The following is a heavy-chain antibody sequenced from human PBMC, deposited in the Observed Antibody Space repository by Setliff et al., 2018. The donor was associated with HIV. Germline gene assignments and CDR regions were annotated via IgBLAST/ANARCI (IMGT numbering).Heavy chain of an antibody. J-gene: IGHJ4*02. D-gene: IGHD6-19*01. CDR3: ARARSDWYNVRPYYFDL. V-gene: IGHV4-34*01. CDR1: GQSISGYY. Sequence: SETLSLTCAVYGQSISGYYWSWIRQTPGKGLEWIGEINHGGDTNYNPSLKSRVTISVGSSYNHFSLTLSSVTAADTAVYYCARARSDWYNVRPYYFDLWGQGTPVTVSS. CDR2: INHGGDT.